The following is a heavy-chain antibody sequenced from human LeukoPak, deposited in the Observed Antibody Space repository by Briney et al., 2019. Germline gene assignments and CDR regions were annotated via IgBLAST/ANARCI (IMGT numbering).Heavy chain of an antibody. J-gene: IGHJ4*02. CDR1: GFTVSSNY. D-gene: IGHD5-12*01. Sequence: GGSLRLSCAAPGFTVSSNYMSWVRQAPGKGLEWVSLIYSGGSTYYADSVKGRFTISRDNSKNTLYLQMNSLRAEDTAVYYCARDRRSGYDYWGQGTLVTVSS. V-gene: IGHV3-66*01. CDR3: ARDRRSGYDY. CDR2: IYSGGST.